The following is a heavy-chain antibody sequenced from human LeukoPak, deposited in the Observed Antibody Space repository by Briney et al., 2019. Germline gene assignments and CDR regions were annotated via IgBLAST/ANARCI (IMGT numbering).Heavy chain of an antibody. CDR3: ARLEDYYYYMDV. J-gene: IGHJ6*03. V-gene: IGHV4-59*01. Sequence: SETLSLTCTVSGGSISSYYWSWIRQPPGKGLEWIGYIYYSGSTNYNPSLKSRVTISVDTSKNQFSLKLSSVTAADTAVYYCARLEDYYYYMDVWGKGTTATVSS. CDR2: IYYSGST. CDR1: GGSISSYY.